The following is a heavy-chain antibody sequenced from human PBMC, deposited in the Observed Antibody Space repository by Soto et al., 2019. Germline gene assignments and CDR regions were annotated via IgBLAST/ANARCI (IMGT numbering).Heavy chain of an antibody. V-gene: IGHV4-4*07. CDR1: GDSISDYFY. CDR3: AREVRGGFTGIFDQ. CDR2: IYTDGTT. J-gene: IGHJ4*02. Sequence: QVQLQGSGPGQVKPSETLSLTYTVSGDSISDYFYWSWIRQPAGRGLEWIGRIYTDGTTKYNPSLKSRVTLSLDKSKNQFSLRLSSVTAADTAVCYFAREVRGGFTGIFDQWGRGSRVTVSS. D-gene: IGHD2-15*01.